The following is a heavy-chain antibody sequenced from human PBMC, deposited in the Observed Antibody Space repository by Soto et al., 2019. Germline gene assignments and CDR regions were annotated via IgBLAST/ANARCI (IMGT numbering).Heavy chain of an antibody. Sequence: SETLSLTFTVSGGSMRSYYWSWIRQPPGKGLEWIGYIYYSGVTNYNPPPESRVTMSVDTSNNQFFLKLNSVTAADTAVYYCAREGTSSWSGDYGMDVWGQGTMVS. CDR1: GGSMRSYY. CDR2: IYYSGVT. V-gene: IGHV4-59*01. D-gene: IGHD6-13*01. CDR3: AREGTSSWSGDYGMDV. J-gene: IGHJ6*02.